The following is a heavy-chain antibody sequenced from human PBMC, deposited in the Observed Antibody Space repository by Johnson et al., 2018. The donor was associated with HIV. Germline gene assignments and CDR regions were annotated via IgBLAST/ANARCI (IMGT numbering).Heavy chain of an antibody. D-gene: IGHD3-22*01. CDR3: VRDLSFDSIGYSHAFDV. V-gene: IGHV3-20*04. CDR2: INWNGGST. CDR1: GLTFEDYG. Sequence: EVQLVESGGGVVQPGRSLRLSCAASGLTFEDYGMSWVRQAPGKGLEWVSGINWNGGSTGYADSVEGRFTISRDNAKNSLYLQMNSLRVEDTALYYCVRDLSFDSIGYSHAFDVWGQGTMVTVSS. J-gene: IGHJ3*01.